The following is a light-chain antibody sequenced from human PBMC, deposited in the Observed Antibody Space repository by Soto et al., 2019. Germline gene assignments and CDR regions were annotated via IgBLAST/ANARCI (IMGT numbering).Light chain of an antibody. CDR3: QQYGSSPPIT. CDR1: QSVSSSY. CDR2: GAS. V-gene: IGKV3-20*01. Sequence: ENVLTQSPGTLSLSPGERATLSCRAIQSVSSSYLAWYQQKPGQAPRLLIYGASSRATGIPDRFSGSGSGTDFTLTISRLEPEDFAVYYCQQYGSSPPITFGQGTRLEN. J-gene: IGKJ5*01.